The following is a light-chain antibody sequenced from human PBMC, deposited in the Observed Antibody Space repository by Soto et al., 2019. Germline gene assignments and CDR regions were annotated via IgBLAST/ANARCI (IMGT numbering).Light chain of an antibody. CDR2: GAS. V-gene: IGKV3-15*01. CDR3: QQYNNWPRT. CDR1: QSVRSN. Sequence: EIVMAQSPVTLSVSPGEGATLSCRASQSVRSNLAWYQQKPGQAPRLLMYGASTRATGMPARFSGSGSGTEFTLTISSLQSEDFAVYYCQQYNNWPRTFGQGTKGDIK. J-gene: IGKJ1*01.